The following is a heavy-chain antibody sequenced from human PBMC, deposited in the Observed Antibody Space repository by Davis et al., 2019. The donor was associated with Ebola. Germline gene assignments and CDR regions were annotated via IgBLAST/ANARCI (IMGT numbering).Heavy chain of an antibody. CDR1: GFTFSSYG. V-gene: IGHV3-15*01. Sequence: GESLKISCAASGFTFSSYGMHWVRQAPGKGLEWVGRIKSKTDGGTTDYAAPVKGRFTISRDDSKNTLYLQMNSLKTEDTAVYYCTARIMITFGGVIVTEKIFDYWGQGTLVTVSS. CDR2: IKSKTDGGTT. CDR3: TARIMITFGGVIVTEKIFDY. D-gene: IGHD3-16*02. J-gene: IGHJ4*02.